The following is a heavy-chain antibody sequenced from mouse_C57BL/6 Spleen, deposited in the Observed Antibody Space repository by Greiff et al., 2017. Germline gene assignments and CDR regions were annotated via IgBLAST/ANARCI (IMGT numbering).Heavy chain of an antibody. D-gene: IGHD2-3*01. V-gene: IGHV5-9*01. J-gene: IGHJ1*03. CDR3: ARHDGYYANWYFDV. CDR1: GFTFSSYT. CDR2: ISGGGGNT. Sequence: EVQLVESGGGLVKPGGSLKLSCAASGFTFSSYTMSWVRQTPEKRLEWVATISGGGGNTYYPDSVKGRFTISRDNAKNTLYLQMSSLRSEDTALYYCARHDGYYANWYFDVWGTGTTVTVSS.